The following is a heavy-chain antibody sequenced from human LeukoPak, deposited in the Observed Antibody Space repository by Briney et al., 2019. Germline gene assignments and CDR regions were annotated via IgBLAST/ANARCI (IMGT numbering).Heavy chain of an antibody. CDR2: IKQDGSEK. CDR3: AMSIVVVPAADY. CDR1: GFTFSSNW. J-gene: IGHJ4*02. Sequence: GGSLRLSCATSGFTFSSNWMSWVRQAPGKGLEWVANIKQDGSEKYYVDSVKGRFTISRDNAKNSLYLQMNSLRAEDTAVYYCAMSIVVVPAADYWGQGTLVTVSS. D-gene: IGHD2-2*01. V-gene: IGHV3-7*01.